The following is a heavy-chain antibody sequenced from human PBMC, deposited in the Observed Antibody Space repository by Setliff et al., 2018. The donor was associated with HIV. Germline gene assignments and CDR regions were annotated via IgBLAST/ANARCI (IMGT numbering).Heavy chain of an antibody. CDR3: ARDSPTGAFDI. CDR1: GYTFTSYA. V-gene: IGHV7-4-1*02. CDR2: IDTTTGNP. D-gene: IGHD4-17*01. Sequence: ASVKVSCKASGYTFTSYAMNWVRQAPGQGLEWMGWIDTTTGNPTYAQGFTGRFVFSLDTSVSTAYLQISSLKAEDTAVYYCARDSPTGAFDIWGQGTMVTVSS. J-gene: IGHJ3*02.